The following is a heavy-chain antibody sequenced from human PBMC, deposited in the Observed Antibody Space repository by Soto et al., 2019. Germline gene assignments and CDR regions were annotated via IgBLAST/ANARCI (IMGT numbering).Heavy chain of an antibody. Sequence: PGVSLRLSCAASGFTFSTYSMNWVRQAPGKGLEWVSSISSSGTYIHYADSLKGRFTISRGNAKNSLYLQMISLRAEDTAVYYCARDPSDCSSTSCWGYYALDVWGQGTTVTVSS. CDR2: ISSSGTYI. D-gene: IGHD2-2*01. CDR3: ARDPSDCSSTSCWGYYALDV. V-gene: IGHV3-21*01. CDR1: GFTFSTYS. J-gene: IGHJ6*02.